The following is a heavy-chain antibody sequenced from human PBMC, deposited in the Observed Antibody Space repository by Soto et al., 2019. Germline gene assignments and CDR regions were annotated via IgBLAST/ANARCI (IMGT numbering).Heavy chain of an antibody. CDR1: GFSFGDYT. Sequence: EVQLVESGGDLVQPGRSLRLSCTTSGFSFGDYTMSWFRQAPGKGLEWVGFIRSNTHGGTAEYAASVKGRFTISRDDSKSFASLQMNSLKTEDTALYYCVRDFVFGNSESPIGDYWGQGTLVTVSS. V-gene: IGHV3-49*03. D-gene: IGHD3-10*01. CDR2: IRSNTHGGTA. CDR3: VRDFVFGNSESPIGDY. J-gene: IGHJ4*02.